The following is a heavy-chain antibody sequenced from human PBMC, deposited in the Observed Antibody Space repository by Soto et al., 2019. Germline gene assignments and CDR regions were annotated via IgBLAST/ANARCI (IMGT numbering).Heavy chain of an antibody. Sequence: QVQLVQSGAEVKKPGPSVKISCKASGGPFSSYAISWVRQAPGQGLEWMGGIIPIFGTANYEQKFQGRVTITADEDTSTADTELSSLRSEDTSVYYCARAHYGSGSYDRPRGGGYYYYGIDVRGQGTTVTVSS. V-gene: IGHV1-69*01. CDR2: IIPIFGTA. CDR1: GGPFSSYA. D-gene: IGHD3-10*01. J-gene: IGHJ6*02. CDR3: ARAHYGSGSYDRPRGGGYYYYGIDV.